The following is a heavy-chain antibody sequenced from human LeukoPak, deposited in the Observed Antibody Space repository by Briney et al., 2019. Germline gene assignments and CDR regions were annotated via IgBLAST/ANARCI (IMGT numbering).Heavy chain of an antibody. D-gene: IGHD3-22*01. CDR3: ARGGQYVLHYDSSGYPPRGH. CDR2: INPNSGGT. V-gene: IGHV1-2*02. CDR1: GYTFTGYY. Sequence: ASVKVSCKASGYTFTGYYMHWVRQAPGQGLEWMGWINPNSGGTNYAQRFQGRVTMTRDTSISTAYMELSRLRSDDTAVYYCARGGQYVLHYDSSGYPPRGHWGQGTLVTVSS. J-gene: IGHJ4*02.